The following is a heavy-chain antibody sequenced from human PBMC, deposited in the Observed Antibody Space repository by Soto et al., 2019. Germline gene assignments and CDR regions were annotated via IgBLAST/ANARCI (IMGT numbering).Heavy chain of an antibody. D-gene: IGHD6-13*01. V-gene: IGHV4-31*03. CDR1: GGSISSGGYY. CDR2: IYYSGST. J-gene: IGHJ5*02. CDR3: ARNSLDNWFDP. Sequence: PSETLSLTCTVSGGSISSGGYYFIWIRQHPGKGLEWIGYIYYSGSTYYNPSLKSRVTISVDTSKNQFSLKLSSVTAADTAVYYRARNSLDNWFDPWGQGTLVTVSS.